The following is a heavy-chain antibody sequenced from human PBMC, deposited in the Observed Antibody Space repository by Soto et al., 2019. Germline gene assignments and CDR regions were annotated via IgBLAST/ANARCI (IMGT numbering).Heavy chain of an antibody. CDR1: GFSLSTSEVG. J-gene: IGHJ3*02. V-gene: IGHV2-5*02. CDR3: AHRQSPSGAFNI. CDR2: IFWDDNK. Sequence: QITLKESGPPLVKPTQTLTLTCTFSGFSLSTSEVGVGWIRQSPGKALEWLALIFWDDNKRFSPSLKSRLTITKDTSKNQVVLTVTNMDPVDTATYFCAHRQSPSGAFNIWGQGTMVTVSS.